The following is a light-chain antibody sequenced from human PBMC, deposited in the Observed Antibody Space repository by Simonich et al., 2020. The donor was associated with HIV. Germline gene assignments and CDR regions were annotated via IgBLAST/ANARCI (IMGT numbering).Light chain of an antibody. Sequence: QTVVTQETSSSVSPGGTVKLTCALSSGSVSTSYYPTWYHQTPGQPPRTLIYSTNSRSSGVPDRFSCSILGNKAVLTITGAQADDESDYYCVLYMGSGIWVFGGGTKLTVL. V-gene: IGLV8-61*01. CDR3: VLYMGSGIWV. CDR1: SGSVSTSYY. CDR2: STN. J-gene: IGLJ3*02.